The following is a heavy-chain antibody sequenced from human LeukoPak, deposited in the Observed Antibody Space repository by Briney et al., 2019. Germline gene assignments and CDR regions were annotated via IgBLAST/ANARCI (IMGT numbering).Heavy chain of an antibody. CDR2: ISSSGTTM. CDR1: RFTFSSYE. Sequence: GGSLRLSCATSRFTFSSYEMNWVRQAPGKGLEWVPYISSSGTTMYYADSVKGRFTISRDNARKSLYLQMNSLRAEDTAIYYCAIAGEYCSSTSCYVAHYWGRGTLVTVSS. CDR3: AIAGEYCSSTSCYVAHY. J-gene: IGHJ4*02. D-gene: IGHD2-2*01. V-gene: IGHV3-48*03.